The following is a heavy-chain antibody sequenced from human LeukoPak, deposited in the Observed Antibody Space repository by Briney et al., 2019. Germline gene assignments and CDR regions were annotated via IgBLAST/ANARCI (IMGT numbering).Heavy chain of an antibody. CDR2: INPNSGGT. J-gene: IGHJ3*02. D-gene: IGHD6-19*01. V-gene: IGHV1-2*02. Sequence: ASVKVSCKASGYTFTSYDINWVRQATGQGLEWMGWINPNSGGTNYAQKFQGRVTMTRDTSISTAYMELSRLRSDDTAVYYCARVIRGYSSGWYLAFDIWGQGTMVTVSS. CDR3: ARVIRGYSSGWYLAFDI. CDR1: GYTFTSYD.